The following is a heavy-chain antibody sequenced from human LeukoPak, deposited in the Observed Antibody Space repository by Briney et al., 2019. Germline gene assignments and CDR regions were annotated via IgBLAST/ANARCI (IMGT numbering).Heavy chain of an antibody. J-gene: IGHJ5*02. D-gene: IGHD3-3*01. V-gene: IGHV4-61*02. CDR1: GGSISSSSYY. Sequence: SETLSLTCTVSGGSISSSSYYWSWIRQPAGKGLEWIGRIYTSGSTNYNPSLKSRVTISVDTSKNQFSLKLSSVTAADTAVYYCASSTIFGVATGWFDPWGQGTLVTVSS. CDR3: ASSTIFGVATGWFDP. CDR2: IYTSGST.